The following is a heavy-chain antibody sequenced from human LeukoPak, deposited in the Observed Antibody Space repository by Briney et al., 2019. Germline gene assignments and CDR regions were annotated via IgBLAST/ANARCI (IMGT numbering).Heavy chain of an antibody. V-gene: IGHV4-34*01. CDR2: INHSGST. CDR1: GGSFSGYY. J-gene: IGHJ3*02. CDR3: ARPLWGSPPDAFDI. Sequence: SETLSLTCAVYGGSFSGYYWSWIRQPPGKGLEWIGEINHSGSTNYNPSLKSRVTISVDTSKNQFSLKLSSVTVADTAVYYCARPLWGSPPDAFDIWGQGTMVTVSS. D-gene: IGHD3-16*01.